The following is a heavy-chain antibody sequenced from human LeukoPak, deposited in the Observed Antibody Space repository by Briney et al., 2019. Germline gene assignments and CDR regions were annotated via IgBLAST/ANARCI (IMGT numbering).Heavy chain of an antibody. CDR2: ISVSSSTI. CDR3: ARVGPKWELNRDY. Sequence: GGSLRLSCAASGFIFSSHGMNWVRQAPGKGLEWVSYISVSSSTIYYADSVMGRFTISRDNAKSSLYLQMNSLRAEDTAVYYCARVGPKWELNRDYWGQGTLVTVSS. J-gene: IGHJ4*02. CDR1: GFIFSSHG. V-gene: IGHV3-48*01. D-gene: IGHD1-26*01.